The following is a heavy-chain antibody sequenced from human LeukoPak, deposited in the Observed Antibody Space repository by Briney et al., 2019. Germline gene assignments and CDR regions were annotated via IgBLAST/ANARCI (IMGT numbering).Heavy chain of an antibody. V-gene: IGHV4-38-2*02. Sequence: PSETLSLTCHVSRYSISSGLYWGWIRQSPGKGLERIGTIYHSGSTYYNPSLKSRVTISVDTSKNQFSLKVNSVSAADTAVYYCAKAHYYDNVGYYLPYYFDYWGQGALVTVSS. CDR1: RYSISSGLY. CDR3: AKAHYYDNVGYYLPYYFDY. J-gene: IGHJ4*02. D-gene: IGHD3-22*01. CDR2: IYHSGST.